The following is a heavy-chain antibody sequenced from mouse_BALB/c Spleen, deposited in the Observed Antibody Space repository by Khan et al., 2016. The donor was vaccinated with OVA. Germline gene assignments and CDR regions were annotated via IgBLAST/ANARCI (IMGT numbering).Heavy chain of an antibody. CDR2: INPSSGYT. CDR3: ARDRIDY. V-gene: IGHV1-7*01. Sequence: QVQLQQSGAELAKPGASVKMSCKASGYTFTSYWMHWVKQRPGQGLEWIGYINPSSGYTEYNQNFKDKATLTADKSSSTAYMQRSSLTSEDSAVYYGARDRIDYGGQGTTLTVSS. J-gene: IGHJ2*01. CDR1: GYTFTSYW.